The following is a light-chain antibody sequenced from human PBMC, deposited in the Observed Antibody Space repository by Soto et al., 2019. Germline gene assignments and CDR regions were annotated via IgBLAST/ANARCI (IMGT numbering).Light chain of an antibody. CDR1: QSLLHSNGYNY. CDR3: MQALQGT. Sequence: IVMTQSPLSLPVTPGEPASISCRSSQSLLHSNGYNYLDWYLQKPGQSPQLLIYLGSNRASGVPDRFSGSGSGTDFTLKISRVEAEDVGVYYCMQALQGTFGQGTKVDI. J-gene: IGKJ1*01. V-gene: IGKV2-28*01. CDR2: LGS.